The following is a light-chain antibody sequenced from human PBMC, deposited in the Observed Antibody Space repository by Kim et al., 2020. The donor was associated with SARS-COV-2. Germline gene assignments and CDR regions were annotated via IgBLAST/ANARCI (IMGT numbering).Light chain of an antibody. Sequence: DIVMTQSPDSLAVSLGERATINCKSSQSVLYSSNNKNYLAWYQQKPGQPPKLLIYWASTRESGVPDRFSGSGSGTDFTLTISSLPAEDVAVYYSQQYYSTPLTFGGGTKVDIK. V-gene: IGKV4-1*01. CDR1: QSVLYSSNNKNY. CDR3: QQYYSTPLT. J-gene: IGKJ4*01. CDR2: WAS.